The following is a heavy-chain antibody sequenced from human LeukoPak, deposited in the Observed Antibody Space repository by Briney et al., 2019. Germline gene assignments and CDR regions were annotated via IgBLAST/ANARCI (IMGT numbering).Heavy chain of an antibody. J-gene: IGHJ4*02. CDR1: GFTFSSYA. V-gene: IGHV3-30-3*01. CDR3: AREKAAAGYRGSLDY. Sequence: GRSLRLSCAASGFTFSSYAMHWVRQAPGKGLEWVAVISYDGSNKYYADSVKGRFTISRDNSKNTLYLQMNSLRAEDTAVYYCAREKAAAGYRGSLDYWGQGTLVTVSS. D-gene: IGHD6-13*01. CDR2: ISYDGSNK.